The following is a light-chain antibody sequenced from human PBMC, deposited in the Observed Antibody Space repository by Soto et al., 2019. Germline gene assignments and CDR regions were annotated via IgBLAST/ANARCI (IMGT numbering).Light chain of an antibody. Sequence: EIGLTQSPGTLSLSPGERATLSCRASQSVSSNYLAWYQQKPGQAPRLLIYGASSRATSIPDRFSGSGSGTDFTLSISRLEPEEFAVYYCQQYGRSPPFTFGQGTKLEIK. J-gene: IGKJ2*01. CDR3: QQYGRSPPFT. CDR1: QSVSSNY. CDR2: GAS. V-gene: IGKV3-20*01.